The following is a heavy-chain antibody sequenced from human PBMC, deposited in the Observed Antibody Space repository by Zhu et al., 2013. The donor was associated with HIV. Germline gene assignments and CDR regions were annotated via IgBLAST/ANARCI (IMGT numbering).Heavy chain of an antibody. CDR3: AREKYYYDSSGPADY. V-gene: IGHV4-38-2*02. D-gene: IGHD3-22*01. CDR1: LLHQQWLL. Sequence: QVQLQESGPGLGEAFGDPVPHLHCLWLLHQQWLLLGLDPAAPREGAGRGLGVSIIVGAPTYNPSLKSRVTISVDTSKNQFSLKLSSVTAADTAVYYCAREKYYYDSSGPADYWGQGTLVTRLL. J-gene: IGHJ4*02. CDR2: SIIVGAP.